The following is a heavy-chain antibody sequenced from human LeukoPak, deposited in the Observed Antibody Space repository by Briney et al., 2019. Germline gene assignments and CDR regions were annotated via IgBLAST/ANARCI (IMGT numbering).Heavy chain of an antibody. D-gene: IGHD3-10*01. CDR2: IYYSGST. V-gene: IGHV4-30-4*01. J-gene: IGHJ6*02. CDR1: GGSISSGDYY. Sequence: SETLSLTCTVSGGSISSGDYYWSWIRQSPGKGLEWIGYIYYSGSTYYNPSLKSRVTISVDTSKNQFSLKLSSVTAADTAVYYCARDQADYGSGINYYYYGMDVWGQGTTVTVSS. CDR3: ARDQADYGSGINYYYYGMDV.